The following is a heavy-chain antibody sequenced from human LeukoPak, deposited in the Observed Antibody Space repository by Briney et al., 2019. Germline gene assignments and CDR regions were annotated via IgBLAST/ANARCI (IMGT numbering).Heavy chain of an antibody. CDR3: ARGGSSWYGDI. V-gene: IGHV4-61*02. Sequence: SETLSLTCTVSGGSISSGSYYWRWLRQPAGKGLEWIGRIYTSGSTNYNPSLKSRVTISVDTSKNQFSLKLSSVTAADTAVYYCARGGSSWYGDIWGQGTMVTVSS. D-gene: IGHD6-13*01. CDR1: GGSISSGSYY. CDR2: IYTSGST. J-gene: IGHJ3*02.